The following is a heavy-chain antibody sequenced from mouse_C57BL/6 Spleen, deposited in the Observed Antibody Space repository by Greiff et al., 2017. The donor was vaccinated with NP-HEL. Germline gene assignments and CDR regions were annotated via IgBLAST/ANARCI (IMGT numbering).Heavy chain of an antibody. Sequence: VQLQQSGPELVKPGASVKLSCKASGYTFTSYDINWVKQRPGQGLEWIGLIYPRDGSTKYNEKFKGKATLTVDTSSSTAYMQLHSLTSEDSAVYFGARRDYGSGGGYAMDYWGQGTSVTVSS. V-gene: IGHV1-85*01. J-gene: IGHJ4*01. D-gene: IGHD1-1*01. CDR2: IYPRDGST. CDR1: GYTFTSYD. CDR3: ARRDYGSGGGYAMDY.